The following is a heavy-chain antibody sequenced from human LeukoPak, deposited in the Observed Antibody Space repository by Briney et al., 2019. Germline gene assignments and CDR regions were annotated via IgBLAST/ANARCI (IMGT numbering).Heavy chain of an antibody. CDR2: ISGSGGST. CDR3: AKELGYCSGGSCYGGAFDI. J-gene: IGHJ3*02. V-gene: IGHV3-23*01. D-gene: IGHD2-15*01. Sequence: GGSLRLSCAASGFTFSSYAMSWVRQAPGKGLEWVSAISGSGGSTYYADSVKGRFTTSRDNSKNTLYLQMNSLRAEDTAVYYCAKELGYCSGGSCYGGAFDIWGQGTVVTVSS. CDR1: GFTFSSYA.